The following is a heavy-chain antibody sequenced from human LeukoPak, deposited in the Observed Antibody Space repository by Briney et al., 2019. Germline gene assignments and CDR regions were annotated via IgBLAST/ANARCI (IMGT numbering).Heavy chain of an antibody. D-gene: IGHD1/OR15-1a*01. CDR2: ISSSGATK. CDR1: GFTFSSYS. CDR3: ARDSNWNNGGFDY. V-gene: IGHV3-48*04. Sequence: PGGSLRLSCAASGFTFSSYSMNWVRQAPGKGLEWVSYISSSGATKYYADSVKGRFTISRDNAKNSLYLQMSSLRAEDTAIYYCARDSNWNNGGFDYWGQGTLVTVSA. J-gene: IGHJ4*02.